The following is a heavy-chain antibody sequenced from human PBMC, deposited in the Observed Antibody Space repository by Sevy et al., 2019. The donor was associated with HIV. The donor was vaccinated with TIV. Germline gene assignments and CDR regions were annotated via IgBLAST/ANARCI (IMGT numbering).Heavy chain of an antibody. J-gene: IGHJ4*02. D-gene: IGHD1-1*01. CDR2: ISSGGSNI. V-gene: IGHV3-11*01. CDR3: TRVRYNYGSYYFDY. CDR1: EISFSDYY. Sequence: GGSLRLSCAASEISFSDYYMSWIRQTPGKGLEWISYISSGGSNIYYADSVKGRFTISRDNAKNSLYLQMNSLRAEDTAVYYCTRVRYNYGSYYFDYWGQGTLVTVSS.